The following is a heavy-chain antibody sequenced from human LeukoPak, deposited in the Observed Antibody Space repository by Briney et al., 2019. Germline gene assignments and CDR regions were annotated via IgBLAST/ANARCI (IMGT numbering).Heavy chain of an antibody. V-gene: IGHV3-23*01. CDR2: ISGSGGST. D-gene: IGHD2-2*01. J-gene: IGHJ4*02. CDR3: ASQYSKIVVVPAAINY. CDR1: GFTFSSYA. Sequence: GGSLRLSCAASGFTFSSYAMSWVRQAPGKGLEWVSAISGSGGSTYYADSVKGRFTISRDNSKNTLYLQMNSLRAEDTAVYYCASQYSKIVVVPAAINYWGQGTLVTVSS.